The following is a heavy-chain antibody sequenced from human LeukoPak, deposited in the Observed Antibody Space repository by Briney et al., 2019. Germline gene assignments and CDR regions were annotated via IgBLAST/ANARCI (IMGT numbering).Heavy chain of an antibody. CDR1: GGSISSSSYY. CDR2: IYYSGST. Sequence: SETLSLTCTVSGGSISSSSYYWGWIRPPPGKGLEWIGIIYYSGSTYYNPSLKSRVTISVDTSKNQFSLKLSSVTAADTAVYYCARHRIINGGGYYYRPDRYFDYWGQGTLVTVSS. D-gene: IGHD3-22*01. J-gene: IGHJ4*02. CDR3: ARHRIINGGGYYYRPDRYFDY. V-gene: IGHV4-39*01.